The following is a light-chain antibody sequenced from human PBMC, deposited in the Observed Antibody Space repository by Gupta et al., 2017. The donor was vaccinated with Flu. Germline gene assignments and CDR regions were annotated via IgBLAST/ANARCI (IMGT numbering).Light chain of an antibody. CDR2: DAS. J-gene: IGKJ2*01. Sequence: PGERATLSCRASESVSTNLAWYQRKPGQPPRLLIYDASNRAAGVPARFSGSGSGTDFTLTISSLQSEDSAVYDCQHYRHWPLFGQGTKVEVK. CDR3: QHYRHWPL. V-gene: IGKV3-15*01. CDR1: ESVSTN.